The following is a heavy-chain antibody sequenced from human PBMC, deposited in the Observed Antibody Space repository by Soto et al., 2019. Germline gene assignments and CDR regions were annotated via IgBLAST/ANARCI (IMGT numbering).Heavy chain of an antibody. CDR3: AAGYYYDSSGFDY. J-gene: IGHJ4*02. CDR1: GFTFTSSA. D-gene: IGHD3-22*01. CDR2: IVVGSGNT. V-gene: IGHV1-58*01. Sequence: SVKVSCKASGFTFTSSAVQWVRQARGQRLEWIGWIVVGSGNTNYAQKFQERVTITRDMSTSTAYMELSSLRSEDTAVYYCAAGYYYDSSGFDYWGQGTLVTVSS.